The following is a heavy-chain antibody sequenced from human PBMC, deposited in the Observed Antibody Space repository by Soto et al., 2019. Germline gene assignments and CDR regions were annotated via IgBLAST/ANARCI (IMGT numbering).Heavy chain of an antibody. J-gene: IGHJ5*02. V-gene: IGHV5-51*01. Sequence: DVQLVQSGAEVKKPGESLEISCVGSGYSFTNYWIGWVRRMPGKGLEWMGIINPRDSDTRYSPSFQGQVTISADKSINTAYLQWSSLKASDTAIYYCARGYFFSGSYYWFDPWGQGTLVTVSS. D-gene: IGHD3-10*01. CDR3: ARGYFFSGSYYWFDP. CDR2: INPRDSDT. CDR1: GYSFTNYW.